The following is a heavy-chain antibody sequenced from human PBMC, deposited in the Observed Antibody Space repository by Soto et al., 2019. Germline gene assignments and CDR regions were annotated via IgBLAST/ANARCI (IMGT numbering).Heavy chain of an antibody. CDR2: IRSKTNNYAT. J-gene: IGHJ6*03. V-gene: IGHV3-73*01. D-gene: IGHD2-15*01. CDR3: TRHAGGQVEHSFYYYFMDV. Sequence: EVQLVESGGGLVQPVGSLKLACLASGSPLSDSAIHRVRKASGKGLEWVGRIRSKTNNYATTYAAPVRGRFNLSRDDSKNTAYLQMNNLASEDAAVYYCTRHAGGQVEHSFYYYFMDVWGKGATVSV. CDR1: GSPLSDSA.